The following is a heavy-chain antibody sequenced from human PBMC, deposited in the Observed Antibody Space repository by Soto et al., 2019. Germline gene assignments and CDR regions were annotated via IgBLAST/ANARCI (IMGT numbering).Heavy chain of an antibody. J-gene: IGHJ3*02. Sequence: GASVKVSCKASGYTFTSYDINWVRQATGQGLEWMGWMNPNSGNTGYAQKFQGRVTMTRNTSISTAYMELSSLRSEDTAVYYCARGAYCSSTSCYPYDAFDIWGQGTRVTVSS. CDR1: GYTFTSYD. V-gene: IGHV1-8*01. CDR3: ARGAYCSSTSCYPYDAFDI. CDR2: MNPNSGNT. D-gene: IGHD2-2*01.